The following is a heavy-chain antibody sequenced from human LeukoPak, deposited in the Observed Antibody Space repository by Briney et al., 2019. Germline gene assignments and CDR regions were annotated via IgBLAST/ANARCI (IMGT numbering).Heavy chain of an antibody. CDR1: GFTLSLAW. CDR2: IKYDGSYT. Sequence: GGSLRLSCATSGFTLSLAWMHWVRQAPGKGLEWVSRIKYDGSYTNYADSVKGRFTISRDNAKNSLYLQMNSLRADDTAMYYCARDLHGESCTTPNCSWGQGTLVTVSS. D-gene: IGHD3-10*01. CDR3: ARDLHGESCTTPNCS. V-gene: IGHV3-74*01. J-gene: IGHJ4*02.